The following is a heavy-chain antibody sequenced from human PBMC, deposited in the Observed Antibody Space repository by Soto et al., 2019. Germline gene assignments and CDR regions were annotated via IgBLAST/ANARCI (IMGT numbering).Heavy chain of an antibody. D-gene: IGHD7-27*01. CDR1: GFTFSSYS. Sequence: GGSLRLSCAASGFTFSSYSMNWVRQAPGKGLEWVSYISSSSSTIYYADSVKGRFTISRDNAKNSLYLQMNSLRAEDTAVYYCARELGVDAFDIWGQETMVTVSS. CDR3: ARELGVDAFDI. V-gene: IGHV3-48*04. CDR2: ISSSSSTI. J-gene: IGHJ3*02.